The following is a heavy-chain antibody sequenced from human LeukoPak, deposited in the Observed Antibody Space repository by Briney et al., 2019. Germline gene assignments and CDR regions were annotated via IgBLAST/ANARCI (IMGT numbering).Heavy chain of an antibody. J-gene: IGHJ4*02. CDR3: GRAVGSTLDF. V-gene: IGHV3-74*01. CDR2: INDDGSTT. CDR1: GFILSSSW. Sequence: GGSLRLSCAASGFILSSSWMPWVRQAPGMGLVWVSRINDDGSTTTYADSVKGRFTISRDNAKNTLYLQMNSLRAEDTAAYYCGRAVGSTLDFWGQGTLVTVSS. D-gene: IGHD1-26*01.